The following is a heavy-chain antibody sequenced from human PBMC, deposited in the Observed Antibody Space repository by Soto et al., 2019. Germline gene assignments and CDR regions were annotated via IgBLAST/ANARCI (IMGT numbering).Heavy chain of an antibody. Sequence: GGSLRRSCAASGFTFSSYIMNWVRQAPGKGLEWVSSISSSSSYIYYADSVKGRFTISRDNAKNSLYLQMNSLRAEDTAVYYCARDYGDYTNYYYYYGMDVWGQGTTVTVSS. J-gene: IGHJ6*02. CDR1: GFTFSSYI. CDR3: ARDYGDYTNYYYYYGMDV. V-gene: IGHV3-21*01. D-gene: IGHD4-17*01. CDR2: ISSSSSYI.